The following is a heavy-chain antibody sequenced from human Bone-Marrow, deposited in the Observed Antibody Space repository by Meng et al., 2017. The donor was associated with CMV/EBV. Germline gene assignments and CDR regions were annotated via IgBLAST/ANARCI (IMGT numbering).Heavy chain of an antibody. Sequence: GGSLRLSCAASGFTFSSYAMHWVRQAPGKGLEWVAVISYDGSNKYYADSVKGRFTISRDNSKNTLYLQMNSLRAEDTAVYYCAKVLYSSSSGDYWGQGTLVTVSS. V-gene: IGHV3-30-3*01. CDR1: GFTFSSYA. CDR2: ISYDGSNK. CDR3: AKVLYSSSSGDY. J-gene: IGHJ4*02. D-gene: IGHD6-6*01.